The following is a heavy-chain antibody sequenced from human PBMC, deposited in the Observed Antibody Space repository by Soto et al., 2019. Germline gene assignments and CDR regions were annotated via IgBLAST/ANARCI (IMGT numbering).Heavy chain of an antibody. J-gene: IGHJ4*02. CDR3: ARLLVDSSTHFDY. V-gene: IGHV4-39*01. CDR1: GGSISSSSYY. D-gene: IGHD6-13*01. CDR2: IYYSGST. Sequence: SETLSLTCTVSGGSISSSSYYWGWIRQPPGKGLEWIGSIYYSGSTYYNPSLKSRVTISVDTSKNQFSLKLSSVTAADTAVYYCARLLVDSSTHFDYWGQGTLVTVSS.